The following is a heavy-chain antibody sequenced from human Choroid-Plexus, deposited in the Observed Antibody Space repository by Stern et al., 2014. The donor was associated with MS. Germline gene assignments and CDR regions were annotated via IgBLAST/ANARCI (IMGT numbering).Heavy chain of an antibody. CDR2: VSYDGSNK. V-gene: IGHV3-30*18. CDR3: AKDRQYLTYFFDH. D-gene: IGHD2/OR15-2a*01. J-gene: IGHJ5*02. Sequence: VQLVESGGGVVQPGRPLRLSCVASGFTFGSCAMHWVRQAPGKGVEWVGGVSYDGSNKYYADSVKGRFTISRDNSQNTLYMQMSSLRPEDTAVYYCAKDRQYLTYFFDHWGQGSLVTVSS. CDR1: GFTFGSCA.